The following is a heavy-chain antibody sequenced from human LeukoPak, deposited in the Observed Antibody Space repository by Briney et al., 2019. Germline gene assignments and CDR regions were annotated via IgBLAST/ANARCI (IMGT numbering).Heavy chain of an antibody. Sequence: GGSLRLSCAASGFTFSGYSMNWVRQAPGKGLEWVSYISSSSSTIYYADSVKGRFTISRDNAKNSLYLQMNSLRAEDTAVYYCARGEGSSSWYVDYWGQGTLVTVSS. CDR1: GFTFSGYS. J-gene: IGHJ4*02. CDR2: ISSSSSTI. CDR3: ARGEGSSSWYVDY. D-gene: IGHD6-13*01. V-gene: IGHV3-48*04.